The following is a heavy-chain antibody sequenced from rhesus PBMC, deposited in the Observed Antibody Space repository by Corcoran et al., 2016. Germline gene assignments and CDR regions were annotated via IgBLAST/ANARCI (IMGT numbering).Heavy chain of an antibody. Sequence: QVQLQESGPGVVKPSETLSLTCAVSGFSISSGYDWSWFRQPPGKGLDWIGYIYGSSGSTNYNPSLMNRVTISKDTSKTQFSLRLSSVTAADTAVYYCARSPPAQYYFDYWGQGVLVTVSS. J-gene: IGHJ4*01. CDR2: IYGSSGST. CDR3: ARSPPAQYYFDY. V-gene: IGHV4-76*01. CDR1: GFSISSGYD.